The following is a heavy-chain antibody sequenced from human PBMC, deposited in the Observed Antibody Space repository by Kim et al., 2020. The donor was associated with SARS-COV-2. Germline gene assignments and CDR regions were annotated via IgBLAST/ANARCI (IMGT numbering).Heavy chain of an antibody. D-gene: IGHD3-10*01. CDR3: AKPLAGKHPYYYYGMDV. Sequence: VKGRFTISRDNSKNTLYLQMTSLGAEDTAVYYCAKPLAGKHPYYYYGMDVWGQGTTVTVSS. V-gene: IGHV3-23*01. J-gene: IGHJ6*02.